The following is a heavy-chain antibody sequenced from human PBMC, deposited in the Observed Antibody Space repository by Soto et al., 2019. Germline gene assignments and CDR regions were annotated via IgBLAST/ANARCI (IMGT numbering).Heavy chain of an antibody. CDR1: GGSFSGYY. D-gene: IGHD6-6*01. Sequence: TLSLTCAVYGGSFSGYYWSWIRQPPGKGLEWIGEINHSGSTNYNPSLKSRVTISVDTSKNQFSLKLSSVTAADTAVYYCARYSSSTGEYFDYWGQGTLVTVSS. CDR2: INHSGST. CDR3: ARYSSSTGEYFDY. J-gene: IGHJ4*02. V-gene: IGHV4-34*01.